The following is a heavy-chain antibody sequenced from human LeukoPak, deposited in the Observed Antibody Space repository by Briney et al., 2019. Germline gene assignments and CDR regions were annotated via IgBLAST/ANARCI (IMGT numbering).Heavy chain of an antibody. CDR1: GFTFSDYW. Sequence: GGSLRLSCGVSGFTFSDYWMNWVRQAPGKGLEWVASIKQDGSEKSYVDSVKGRFTISRDNAKNSLYLQMSSLRAEDTAVYYCARDRLRDGYNPWICWGQGTLVTVSS. J-gene: IGHJ4*02. V-gene: IGHV3-7*01. CDR3: ARDRLRDGYNPWIC. CDR2: IKQDGSEK. D-gene: IGHD5-24*01.